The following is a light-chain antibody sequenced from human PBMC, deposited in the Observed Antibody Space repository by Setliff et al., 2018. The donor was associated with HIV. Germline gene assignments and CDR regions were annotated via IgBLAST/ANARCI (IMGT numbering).Light chain of an antibody. CDR3: SSYTSTSTPYV. V-gene: IGLV2-14*01. J-gene: IGLJ1*01. Sequence: QSVLTQPASISGSPGQSITISCTGTSDDVGASNYVSWYQQHPGKAPKLIIYEVNFRPSGVSSRFSGSQSRNTASLTLSGLQTEDEADYYCSSYTSTSTPYVFGTGTKVTV. CDR2: EVN. CDR1: SDDVGASNY.